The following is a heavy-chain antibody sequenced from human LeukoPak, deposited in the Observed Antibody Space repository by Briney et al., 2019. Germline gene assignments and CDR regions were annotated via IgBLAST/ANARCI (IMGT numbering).Heavy chain of an antibody. D-gene: IGHD3-16*01. CDR3: ARQRRLELPDY. CDR2: ISYSGNI. Sequence: SETLSLTCTVSGGSISSNTYYWGWIRQPPGKGLEWIGSISYSGNIYYSPSLKSRVTISVDTSKNQFSLKLSSVTAADTAVYYCARQRRLELPDYWGQGTLVTVSS. CDR1: GGSISSNTYY. J-gene: IGHJ4*02. V-gene: IGHV4-39*01.